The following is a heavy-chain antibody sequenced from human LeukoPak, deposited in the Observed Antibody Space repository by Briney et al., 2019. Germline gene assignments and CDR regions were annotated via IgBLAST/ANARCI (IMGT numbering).Heavy chain of an antibody. Sequence: SVKVSCKASGYTFTSYDINWVRQAPGQGLEWMGGIIPIFGTANYAQKFRGRVTITADKSTRTAYMELSSLRSEDTAVYYCARGNDSRDPPHFDYWGQGTLVTVSS. CDR1: GYTFTSYD. V-gene: IGHV1-69*06. D-gene: IGHD3-16*01. CDR3: ARGNDSRDPPHFDY. CDR2: IIPIFGTA. J-gene: IGHJ4*02.